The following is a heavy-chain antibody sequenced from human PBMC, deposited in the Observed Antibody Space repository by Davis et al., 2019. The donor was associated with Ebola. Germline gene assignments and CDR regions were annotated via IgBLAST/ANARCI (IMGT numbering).Heavy chain of an antibody. V-gene: IGHV3-30*03. J-gene: IGHJ6*01. CDR1: GFTFKTFG. CDR3: ALLQEHL. D-gene: IGHD1-26*01. CDR2: ISYDGRNK. Sequence: GGSLRLSCAASGFTFKTFGMNWVRQAPGKGLEWVAVISYDGRNKFYADSVKGRFTISRDNSKNTVYLQMVSFHQGPIGLPPGALLQEHLWG.